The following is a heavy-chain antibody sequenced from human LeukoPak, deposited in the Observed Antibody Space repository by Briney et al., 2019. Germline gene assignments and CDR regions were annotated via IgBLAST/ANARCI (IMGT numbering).Heavy chain of an antibody. V-gene: IGHV3-33*01. Sequence: PGRSLRLSCAASGFTFSSYGMHWVRQAPGKGLEWVAVIWYDGSNKDYADSVKGRFTISRDNSKNTLYLQMNSLRAEDTAVYYCARHGDYGSGRNFDYWGQGTLVTVSS. CDR2: IWYDGSNK. J-gene: IGHJ4*02. CDR3: ARHGDYGSGRNFDY. CDR1: GFTFSSYG. D-gene: IGHD3-10*01.